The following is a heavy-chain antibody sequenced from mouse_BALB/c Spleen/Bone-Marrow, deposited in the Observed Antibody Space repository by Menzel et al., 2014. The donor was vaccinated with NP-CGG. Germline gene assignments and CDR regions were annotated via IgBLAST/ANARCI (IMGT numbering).Heavy chain of an antibody. CDR3: ARRGGEKDYFDY. Sequence: EVHLVESGEDLVKSGGSLKLSCAASGFTFSSYGMSWVRQTPDKRLEWVATITSGGRHTYYPDSVKGRFTISRDNAKNTLYLQMSSLKSEDTAMYYCARRGGEKDYFDYWGQGTTLTVSS. V-gene: IGHV5-6*01. CDR1: GFTFSSYG. J-gene: IGHJ2*01. CDR2: ITSGGRHT.